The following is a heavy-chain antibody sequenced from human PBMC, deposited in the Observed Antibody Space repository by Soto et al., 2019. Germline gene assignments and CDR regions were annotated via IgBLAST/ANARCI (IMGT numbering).Heavy chain of an antibody. CDR3: ARANADGPPNSKDYYFDY. D-gene: IGHD4-4*01. J-gene: IGHJ4*02. Sequence: SETLSLTCTVSGGSISSGGYYWSWIRQHPGKGLEWIGYIYYSGSTYYNPSLKSRVTISVDTSKNQFSLKLSSVTAADTAVYYCARANADGPPNSKDYYFDYWGQGTLLTVP. V-gene: IGHV4-31*03. CDR1: GGSISSGGYY. CDR2: IYYSGST.